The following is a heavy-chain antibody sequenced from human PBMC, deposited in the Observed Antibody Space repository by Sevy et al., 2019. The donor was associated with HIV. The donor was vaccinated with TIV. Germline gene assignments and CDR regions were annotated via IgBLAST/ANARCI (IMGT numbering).Heavy chain of an antibody. J-gene: IGHJ4*02. CDR3: AREGCSKPHDY. Sequence: GGYLRLSCAASGFTFSSYAMSWVRQAPGKGLEWVSTFSFGCGKINYADSVKGRFTISRDNSKNTLYLQMHSLRAEDTAVYYCAREGCSKPHDYWGQETLVTVSS. V-gene: IGHV3-23*01. CDR1: GFTFSSYA. CDR2: FSFGCGKI. D-gene: IGHD3-10*02.